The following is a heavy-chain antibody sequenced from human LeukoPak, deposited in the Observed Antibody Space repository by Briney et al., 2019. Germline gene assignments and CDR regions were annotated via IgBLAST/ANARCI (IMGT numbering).Heavy chain of an antibody. V-gene: IGHV3-7*01. J-gene: IGHJ4*02. D-gene: IGHD2-21*02. CDR3: ARLVTTRFDY. Sequence: VGSLRLSCAASGFSFSSYWMTWVRLAPGKGLEWVANIKQEGSEKYYVDSVKGRFSISRDNAKNSLYLQMNNLRAEDTAVYYCARLVTTRFDYWGQGTLVTVSS. CDR2: IKQEGSEK. CDR1: GFSFSSYW.